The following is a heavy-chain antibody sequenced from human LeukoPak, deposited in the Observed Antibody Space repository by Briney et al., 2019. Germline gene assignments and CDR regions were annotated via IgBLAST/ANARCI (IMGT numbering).Heavy chain of an antibody. CDR1: GFTFRSYG. D-gene: IGHD3-10*01. V-gene: IGHV3-23*01. J-gene: IGHJ4*02. CDR2: ISPSGGNT. Sequence: GGSLRLSCAASGFTFRSYGMSWVRQAPGKGLEWVSSISPSGGNTLHADSVKGRFTISRDNSKNTLCLQMNSLRAEDTAVYYCAKPQRVRPQYYFDYWGQGTLVTVSS. CDR3: AKPQRVRPQYYFDY.